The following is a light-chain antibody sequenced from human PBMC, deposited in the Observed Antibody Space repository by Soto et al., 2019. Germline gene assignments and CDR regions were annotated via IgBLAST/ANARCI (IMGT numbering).Light chain of an antibody. V-gene: IGKV3-15*01. CDR2: GAA. J-gene: IGKJ1*01. CDR3: QQYHNWPA. CDR1: QSVFSS. Sequence: EIVMTQSPDTLSVSPGERATLSCRASQSVFSSLAWYQQKPGQAPRLLIYGAATRATGIPARSSGSGSGTEFTLTISSLQSEDFAVYYCQQYHNWPAFGQGTKVEIK.